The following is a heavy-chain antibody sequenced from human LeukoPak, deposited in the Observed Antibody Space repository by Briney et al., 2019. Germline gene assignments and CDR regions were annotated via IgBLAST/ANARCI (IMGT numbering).Heavy chain of an antibody. J-gene: IGHJ2*01. V-gene: IGHV4-61*02. Sequence: SQTLSLTCTVSGGSISSGSYYWSWIRQPAGKGLEWIGRICTSGSTNYNPSLKSRVTISVDMSKNQFSLKLSSVTAADTAVYYCARTYVPPWYFDLWGRGTLVTVSS. CDR2: ICTSGST. CDR1: GGSISSGSYY. CDR3: ARTYVPPWYFDL. D-gene: IGHD2-2*01.